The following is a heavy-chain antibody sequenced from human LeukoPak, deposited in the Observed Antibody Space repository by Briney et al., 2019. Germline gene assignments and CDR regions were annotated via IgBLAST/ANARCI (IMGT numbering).Heavy chain of an antibody. V-gene: IGHV4-39*07. CDR2: IYYSGST. CDR3: ARDRTAANWYFDL. J-gene: IGHJ2*01. D-gene: IGHD1-1*01. CDR1: GGSISTSSYY. Sequence: SETLSLTCSVSGGSISTSSYYWGWIRQPPGKGLEWIGSIYYSGSTAYNPSLKSRVAISIDTSKKQFSPKLSSVTAADTAVYYCARDRTAANWYFDLWGPGTLVTVSS.